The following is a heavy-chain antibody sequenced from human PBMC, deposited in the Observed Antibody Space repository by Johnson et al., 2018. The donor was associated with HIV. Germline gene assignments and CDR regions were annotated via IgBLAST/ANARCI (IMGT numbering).Heavy chain of an antibody. D-gene: IGHD6-19*01. CDR3: TTDSGWVPLEAFDI. J-gene: IGHJ3*02. CDR1: GFTFSNAW. Sequence: VQLVESGGGLVQPGGSLRLSCAASGFTFSNAWMSWVRQAPGKGLEWVGRVKSKTDGGTTDYTAPVKDRFTISRDDSKNTLYLQMNSLKTEDTAVYYCTTDSGWVPLEAFDIWGQGTMVTVSS. V-gene: IGHV3-15*01. CDR2: VKSKTDGGTT.